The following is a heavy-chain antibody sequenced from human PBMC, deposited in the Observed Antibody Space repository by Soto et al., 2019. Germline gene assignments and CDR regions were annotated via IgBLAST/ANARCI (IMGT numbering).Heavy chain of an antibody. D-gene: IGHD4-4*01. Sequence: PSETLSLTCTVSGGSISSSSYYWSWIRQPPGKGLEWIGYIYYSGSTNYNPSLKSRVTISVDTSKNQFSLKLSSVTAADTAVYYCARLDAVTTGGFDYWGQGTLVTVSS. CDR1: GGSISSSSYY. V-gene: IGHV4-61*05. J-gene: IGHJ4*02. CDR2: IYYSGST. CDR3: ARLDAVTTGGFDY.